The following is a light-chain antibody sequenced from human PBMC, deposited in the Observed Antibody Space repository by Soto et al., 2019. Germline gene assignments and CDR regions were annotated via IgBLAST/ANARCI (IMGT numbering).Light chain of an antibody. CDR2: EDN. V-gene: IGLV6-57*03. CDR1: SGSIASNY. CDR3: QSYDSSKEV. J-gene: IGLJ3*02. Sequence: NFMLTQPHSVSESPGKTVTISCTRSSGSIASNYVQWYQQRPGSAPTTVIYEDNQRPSGVPDRFSGSIDSSSNSASLTFSGLKTEDEADYYCQSYDSSKEVFGGGTKLTVL.